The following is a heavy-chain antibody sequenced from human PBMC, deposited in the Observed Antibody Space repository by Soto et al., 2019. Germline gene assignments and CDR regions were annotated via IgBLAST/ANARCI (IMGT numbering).Heavy chain of an antibody. V-gene: IGHV4-4*02. D-gene: IGHD3-10*01. J-gene: IGHJ4*02. CDR1: GAAIKTNVR. CDR3: ARDVAVPGEADRFDS. CDR2: IFHNSQT. Sequence: PSETLSLTCTVSGAAIKTNVRWSWVRQSPGKGLEYIGEIFHNSQTYYNPSLQGRVTMSVDKPRNQFSLMLTSMTAADTAVYYCARDVAVPGEADRFDSWGQGLLVTVSS.